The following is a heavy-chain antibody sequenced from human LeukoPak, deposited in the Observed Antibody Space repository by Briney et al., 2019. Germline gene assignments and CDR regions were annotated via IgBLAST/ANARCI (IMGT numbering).Heavy chain of an antibody. Sequence: GGSLRLSCTASGFTFGDYAMSWFRQAPGKGLEWVAFIRDKSYEETTEYAASGRGRFTISRDDSKNIAYLQMSSLKTGDTAMYYCSRVFYGDYWYSSGAFDIWGQGTMVTVSS. CDR3: SRVFYGDYWYSSGAFDI. CDR2: IRDKSYEETT. V-gene: IGHV3-49*03. CDR1: GFTFGDYA. J-gene: IGHJ3*02. D-gene: IGHD4-17*01.